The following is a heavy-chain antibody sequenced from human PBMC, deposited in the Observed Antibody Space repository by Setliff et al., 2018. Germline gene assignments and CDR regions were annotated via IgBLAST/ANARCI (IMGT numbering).Heavy chain of an antibody. CDR2: MYISGIT. D-gene: IGHD3-16*01. CDR3: AKIKAGGGSFDI. CDR1: GGSISSYY. J-gene: IGHJ3*02. Sequence: SETLSLTCTVSGGSISSYYWSWMRQPPGKGLEWIGYMYISGITISNPSLKSRVTMSLDTSRNQFSLKLSSVTAADTAVYYCAKIKAGGGSFDIWGQGTMVTVSS. V-gene: IGHV4-4*08.